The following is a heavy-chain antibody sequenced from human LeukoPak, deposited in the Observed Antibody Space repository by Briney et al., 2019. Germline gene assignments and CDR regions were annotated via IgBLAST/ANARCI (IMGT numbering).Heavy chain of an antibody. D-gene: IGHD3-22*01. CDR3: ARGRDFYDSSGHIDY. Sequence: QTGGSLRLSCAASGFTFSSYGMHWVRQAPGKGLEWVAVIWYDGSNKYYADSVKGRFTISRDNSKNTLYLQMNSLRAEDTAAYYCARGRDFYDSSGHIDYWGQGTLVTVSS. CDR2: IWYDGSNK. V-gene: IGHV3-33*01. CDR1: GFTFSSYG. J-gene: IGHJ4*02.